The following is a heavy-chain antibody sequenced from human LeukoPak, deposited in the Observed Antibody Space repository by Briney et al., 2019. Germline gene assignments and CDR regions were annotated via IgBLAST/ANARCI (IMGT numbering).Heavy chain of an antibody. J-gene: IGHJ4*02. V-gene: IGHV4-59*08. Sequence: SETLSLTCTVSGGSISSYYWSWIRQPPGKGLEWIGYIYYSGSTNYNPSLKSRVTISVDTSKNQFSLKLSSVTAADTAVYYCARXSAXGLPKXXAFDYWGQGTLVTVS. CDR3: ARXSAXGLPKXXAFDY. D-gene: IGHD2-2*01. CDR1: GGSISSYY. CDR2: IYYSGST.